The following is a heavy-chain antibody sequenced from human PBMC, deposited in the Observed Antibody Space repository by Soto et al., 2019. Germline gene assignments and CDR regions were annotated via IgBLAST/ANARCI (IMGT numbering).Heavy chain of an antibody. J-gene: IGHJ4*02. CDR1: GFTFSDYY. CDR3: ARSDSGYDSLDY. Sequence: GGSLRLSCAASGFTFSDYYMSWIRQAPGKGLEWISYISNRGSNIYYADSVRGRFTISRDNAKNSLYLQMNSLRAEDTAVYYCARSDSGYDSLDYWGQGTLVTVSS. CDR2: ISNRGSNI. D-gene: IGHD5-12*01. V-gene: IGHV3-11*01.